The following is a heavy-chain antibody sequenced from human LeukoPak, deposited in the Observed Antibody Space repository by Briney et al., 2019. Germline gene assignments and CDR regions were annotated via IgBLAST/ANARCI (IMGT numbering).Heavy chain of an antibody. D-gene: IGHD1-14*01. CDR1: GGTFSSYA. Sequence: SSVTVSFKSSGGTFSSYAISWVRQPPGQGREWMGGIITIFGTAKYAHKFQGRVTITAYESTSTAYMELGSLRSEDTAVYYGEREVEITGFDYWGQGTLVTVSS. V-gene: IGHV1-69*01. CDR3: EREVEITGFDY. CDR2: IITIFGTA. J-gene: IGHJ4*02.